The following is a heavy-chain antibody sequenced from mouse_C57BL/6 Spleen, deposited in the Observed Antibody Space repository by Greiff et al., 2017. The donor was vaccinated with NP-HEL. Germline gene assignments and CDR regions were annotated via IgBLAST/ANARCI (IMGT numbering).Heavy chain of an antibody. Sequence: EVQLQQSGPELVKPGASVKISCKASGYSFTGYYMNWVKQSPEKSLEWIGEINPSTGGTTYNQKFKAKATLTVDKSSSTAYMQLKSLTSEDSAVYYCARHGFYYGSSEGPWFAYWGQGTLVTVSA. V-gene: IGHV1-42*01. J-gene: IGHJ3*01. D-gene: IGHD1-1*01. CDR3: ARHGFYYGSSEGPWFAY. CDR2: INPSTGGT. CDR1: GYSFTGYY.